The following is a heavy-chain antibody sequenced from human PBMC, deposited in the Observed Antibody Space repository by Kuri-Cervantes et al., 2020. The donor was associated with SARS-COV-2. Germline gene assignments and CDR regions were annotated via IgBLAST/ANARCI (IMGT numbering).Heavy chain of an antibody. CDR1: GGSISSYY. D-gene: IGHD3-22*01. J-gene: IGHJ6*03. Sequence: SETLSLTFTASGGSISSYYWSWIRQPPGKGLEWIGYIYYSGSTNYNPSLKSRVTISVDTSKNQFSLKLSSVTAADSAVYYCARSGYYSRGVTYYYMDVWDKGTTVTVSS. V-gene: IGHV4-59*12. CDR2: IYYSGST. CDR3: ARSGYYSRGVTYYYMDV.